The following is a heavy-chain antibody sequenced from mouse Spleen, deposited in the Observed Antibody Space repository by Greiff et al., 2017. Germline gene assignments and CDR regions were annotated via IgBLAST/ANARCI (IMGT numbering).Heavy chain of an antibody. CDR3: ARLGSPDY. J-gene: IGHJ2*01. CDR1: GYTFTSYW. Sequence: VQLQESGAELVRPGSSVKLSCKASGYTFTSYWMDWVKQRPGQGLEWIGNIYPSDSETHYNQKFKDKATLTVDKSSSTAYMQLSSLTSEDSAVYYCARLGSPDYWGQGTTLTVSS. CDR2: IYPSDSET. V-gene: IGHV1-61*01.